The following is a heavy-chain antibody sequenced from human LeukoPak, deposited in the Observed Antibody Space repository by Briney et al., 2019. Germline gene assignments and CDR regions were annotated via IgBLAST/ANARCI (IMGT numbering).Heavy chain of an antibody. Sequence: SETLSLTCTVSGGSISSYYWSWIRQPPGKGLEWIGYIYYSGSTNHNPSLKSRVTISVDTSKNQFSLKLSSVTAADTAVYYCARGVSGWYYFDYWGQGTLVTVSS. J-gene: IGHJ4*02. CDR1: GGSISSYY. V-gene: IGHV4-59*01. D-gene: IGHD6-19*01. CDR2: IYYSGST. CDR3: ARGVSGWYYFDY.